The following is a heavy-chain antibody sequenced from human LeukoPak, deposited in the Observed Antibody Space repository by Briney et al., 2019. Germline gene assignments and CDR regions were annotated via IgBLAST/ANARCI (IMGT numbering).Heavy chain of an antibody. CDR1: GFTFTNFA. J-gene: IGHJ4*02. D-gene: IGHD3-22*01. V-gene: IGHV3-48*01. CDR3: APTYYYESSGHQ. Sequence: TGGSLRLSCAASGFTFTNFAMHWVRQAPGKGLEWVSYISSGSSLINYADSMKGRFTISRDNAKNSLYLQMNNLRVEDTAVYYCAPTYYYESSGHQGGQGTLVTVSA. CDR2: ISSGSSLI.